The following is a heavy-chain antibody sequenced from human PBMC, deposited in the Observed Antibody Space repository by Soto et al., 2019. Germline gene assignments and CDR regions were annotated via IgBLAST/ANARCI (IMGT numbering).Heavy chain of an antibody. J-gene: IGHJ4*02. CDR3: ARVYCGGDCFSGGDFDY. Sequence: QVQLVQSGTEEKKAGSSVRVSCKTSGYTFTTFGISWIRQPPGQGPVRFAWISVYNRETNYAKKAQGRVTVTTDTLTTTAYLELRSLRPDDTAVYYCARVYCGGDCFSGGDFDYWGQGTLVTVSP. D-gene: IGHD2-21*01. CDR1: GYTFTTFG. CDR2: ISVYNRET. V-gene: IGHV1-18*01.